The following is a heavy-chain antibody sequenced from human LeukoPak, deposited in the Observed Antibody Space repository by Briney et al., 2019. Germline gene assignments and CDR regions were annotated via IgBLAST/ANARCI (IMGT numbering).Heavy chain of an antibody. Sequence: PGGSLRLSCAASGFTFDDYAMHWVRQAPGKGLEWVSGISWNSGSIGYADSVKGRFTISRDNAKNSLYLQMNSQRAEDTAVYYCARAYDIVATIGNWFDPWGQGTLVTVSS. J-gene: IGHJ5*02. CDR2: ISWNSGSI. CDR1: GFTFDDYA. V-gene: IGHV3-9*01. CDR3: ARAYDIVATIGNWFDP. D-gene: IGHD5-12*01.